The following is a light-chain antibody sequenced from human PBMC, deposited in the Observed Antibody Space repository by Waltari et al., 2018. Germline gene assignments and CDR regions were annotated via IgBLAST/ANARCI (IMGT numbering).Light chain of an antibody. CDR2: DVN. J-gene: IGLJ3*02. CDR3: CSYAGVHTFWV. CDR1: SSDVGGYNS. Sequence: QSALTQPPSVSGSPGQSVTISCTGTSSDVGGYNSVSWYQQHPGKAPKLIIFDVNQRPSGVPDRFSGSKSGNTASLTISGLQAEDEADYHYCSYAGVHTFWVFGGGTKLTVL. V-gene: IGLV2-11*01.